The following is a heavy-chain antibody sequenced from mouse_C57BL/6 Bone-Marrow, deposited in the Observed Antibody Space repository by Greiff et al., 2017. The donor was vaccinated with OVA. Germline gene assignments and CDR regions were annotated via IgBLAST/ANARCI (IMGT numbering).Heavy chain of an antibody. Sequence: VKLVESGPGLVQPSQSLSITCTVSGFSLTSYGVHWVRQSPGKGLEWLGVIWSGGSTDYNAAFISRLSISKDNSKSQVFFKMNSLQADDTAIYYCARSMVTTRSYYAMDYWGQGTSVTVSS. J-gene: IGHJ4*01. CDR2: IWSGGST. D-gene: IGHD2-2*01. V-gene: IGHV2-2*01. CDR1: GFSLTSYG. CDR3: ARSMVTTRSYYAMDY.